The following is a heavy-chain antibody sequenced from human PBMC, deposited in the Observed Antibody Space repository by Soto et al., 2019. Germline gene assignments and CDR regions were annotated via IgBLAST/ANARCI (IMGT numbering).Heavy chain of an antibody. D-gene: IGHD2-21*02. Sequence: GGSLRLSCAASGFTFSSYGMHWVRQAPGKGLEWVAVIWYDGSNKYYADSVKGRFTISRENSKNTLYLQMNSLGAEETAVYYCARDHFSAYCGGDCYSGPSDYWGQGTLVTVSS. CDR3: ARDHFSAYCGGDCYSGPSDY. CDR2: IWYDGSNK. V-gene: IGHV3-33*01. CDR1: GFTFSSYG. J-gene: IGHJ4*02.